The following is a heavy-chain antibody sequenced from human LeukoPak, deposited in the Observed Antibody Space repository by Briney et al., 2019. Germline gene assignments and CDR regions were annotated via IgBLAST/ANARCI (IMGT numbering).Heavy chain of an antibody. CDR3: AALGLGYCSGGSCYRDAFDI. J-gene: IGHJ3*02. CDR2: IVVGSGNT. CDR1: GFTFTCSA. D-gene: IGHD2-15*01. Sequence: SVKVSCKASGFTFTCSAVQWVRQARGQRLEWIGWIVVGSGNTNYAQKFQERVTITRDMSTSTAYMELSSLRSEDTAVYYCAALGLGYCSGGSCYRDAFDIWGQGTMVTVSS. V-gene: IGHV1-58*01.